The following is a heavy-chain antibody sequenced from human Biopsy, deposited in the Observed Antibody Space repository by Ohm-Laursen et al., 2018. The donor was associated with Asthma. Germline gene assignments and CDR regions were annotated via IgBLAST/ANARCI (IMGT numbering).Heavy chain of an antibody. V-gene: IGHV3-20*01. CDR2: INWNGGST. Sequence: SLRLSCTAPGFTFDDYAMSWVRQAPGKGLEWVSGINWNGGSTGYADSVKGRFTISRDNAKNSLYLQMNSLRAEDTALYHCARDRAVTGLNDAFDTWGQGKMVTASS. D-gene: IGHD4-17*01. CDR1: GFTFDDYA. CDR3: ARDRAVTGLNDAFDT. J-gene: IGHJ3*02.